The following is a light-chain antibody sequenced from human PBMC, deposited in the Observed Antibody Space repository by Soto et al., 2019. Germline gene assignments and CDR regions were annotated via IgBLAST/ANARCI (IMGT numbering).Light chain of an antibody. CDR2: GAS. V-gene: IGKV3-20*01. J-gene: IGKJ3*01. CDR3: QQYSSSRFT. Sequence: EIVLTQSPGTLSLSPGERATLSCRASQSISSSYLAWYQQKPGQAPRLLVYGASSRATGIPDRFSGSVSGTDFTLTISRLEPEDFAVYYCQQYSSSRFTFGPGTKVDIK. CDR1: QSISSSY.